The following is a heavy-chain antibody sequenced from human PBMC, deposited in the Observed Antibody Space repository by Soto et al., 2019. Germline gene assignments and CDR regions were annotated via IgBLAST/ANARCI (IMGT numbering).Heavy chain of an antibody. V-gene: IGHV3-30*18. J-gene: IGHJ4*02. CDR1: GFTFSSYG. Sequence: GGSLRLSCAASGFTFSSYGMHWVRQAPGKGLEWVAVISYDGSNKYYADSVKGRFTISRDNSKNTLYLQMNSLRAEDTAVYYCAKMKPDLSHPRTYYFDYWGQGTLVTVSS. D-gene: IGHD1-1*01. CDR2: ISYDGSNK. CDR3: AKMKPDLSHPRTYYFDY.